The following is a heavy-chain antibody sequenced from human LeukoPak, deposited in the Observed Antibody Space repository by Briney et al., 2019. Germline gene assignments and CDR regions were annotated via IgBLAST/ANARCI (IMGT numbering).Heavy chain of an antibody. Sequence: SQTLSLTCTVSGGSISSGDHYWSWLRQPPGKGLEWIGYIYYSGSTYYNPSLKSRVTISVDASKNQFSLKLSSVTAADTAVYYCARTSGYGDYYWGQGTLVTVSS. V-gene: IGHV4-30-4*01. J-gene: IGHJ4*02. CDR1: GGSISSGDHY. CDR2: IYYSGST. CDR3: ARTSGYGDYY. D-gene: IGHD4-17*01.